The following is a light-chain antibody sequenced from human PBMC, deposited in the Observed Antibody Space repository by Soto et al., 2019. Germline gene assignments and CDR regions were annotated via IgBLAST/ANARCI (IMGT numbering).Light chain of an antibody. CDR2: EVT. J-gene: IGLJ7*01. V-gene: IGLV2-8*01. Sequence: QSALTQPPSASGSPGQSVTISCTGTSSDVGGSDYVSWYQQDPGKAPKLIIYEVTKRPAGVPDRFSGSKSGNTASLTVSGLQADDESYYYCSSFARGDNPHVLFGGGTQLTVL. CDR1: SSDVGGSDY. CDR3: SSFARGDNPHVL.